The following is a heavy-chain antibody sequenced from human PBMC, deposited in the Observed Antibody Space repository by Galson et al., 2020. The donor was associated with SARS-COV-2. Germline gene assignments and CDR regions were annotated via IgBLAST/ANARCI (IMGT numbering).Heavy chain of an antibody. CDR3: ARVPINQYDDSGYYYYFDY. V-gene: IGHV1-2*02. CDR2: ISPNSGVT. J-gene: IGHJ4*02. Sequence: ASVKVSCKASGYTFTGYYLHWVRQAPGQGLEWVGWISPNSGVTNYAQKFQGRVTMTRDTSISTAYMELSRLRSDDTAVYYCARVPINQYDDSGYYYYFDYWGQGTLVTVSS. D-gene: IGHD3-22*01. CDR1: GYTFTGYY.